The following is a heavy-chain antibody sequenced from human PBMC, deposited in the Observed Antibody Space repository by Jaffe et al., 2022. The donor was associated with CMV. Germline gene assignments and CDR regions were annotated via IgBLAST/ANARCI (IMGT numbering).Heavy chain of an antibody. D-gene: IGHD6-13*01. CDR3: ARIAPEDSSSWYMGWDY. CDR2: IIPILGIA. J-gene: IGHJ4*02. Sequence: QVQLVQSGAEVKKPGSSVKVSCKASGGTFSSYAISWVRQAPGQGLEWMGRIIPILGIANYAQKFQGRVTITADKSTSTAYMELSSLRSEDTAVYYCARIAPEDSSSWYMGWDYWGQGTLVTVSS. V-gene: IGHV1-69*09. CDR1: GGTFSSYA.